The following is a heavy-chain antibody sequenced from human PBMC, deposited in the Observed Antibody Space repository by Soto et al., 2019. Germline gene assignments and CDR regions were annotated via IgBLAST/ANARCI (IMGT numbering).Heavy chain of an antibody. J-gene: IGHJ5*02. CDR2: ISGSGGGT. D-gene: IGHD2-15*01. V-gene: IGHV3-23*01. CDR3: TKHLSNGSHPARFDP. CDR1: GFTFRSYA. Sequence: GGSLRLSCAASGFTFRSYAMSWVRQAPGKGLEWVSLISGSGGGTYYADSVKGRFTISRDNAKNTLYLQMNSLRAEDTAVFYCTKHLSNGSHPARFDPWGQGTLVTVSS.